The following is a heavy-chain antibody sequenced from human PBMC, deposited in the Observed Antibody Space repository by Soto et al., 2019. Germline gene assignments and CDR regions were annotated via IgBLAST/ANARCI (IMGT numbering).Heavy chain of an antibody. CDR1: GFTFNDYA. CDR2: ISSDGHHQ. J-gene: IGHJ4*02. CDR3: SRGTYYPQSSGLHADY. D-gene: IGHD3-22*01. Sequence: GGSLRLSCSTSGFTFNDYAMYWVRQAPGQGLEWVAMISSDGHHQFYVDNLRGRFTVSRDNSKNTLFLQMNSLRPEDTAVYYCSRGTYYPQSSGLHADYWGPGTVVTVSS. V-gene: IGHV3-30*03.